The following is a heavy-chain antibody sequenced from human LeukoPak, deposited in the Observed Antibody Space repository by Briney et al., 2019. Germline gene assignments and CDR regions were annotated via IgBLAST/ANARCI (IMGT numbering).Heavy chain of an antibody. CDR3: AKAPTSMVNSYFDY. V-gene: IGHV3-23*01. CDR1: GFTFSSYA. J-gene: IGHJ4*02. Sequence: GGSLRLSCAASGFTFSSYAMSWVRQAPGKGLEWVSAISGSGGSTYYADSVKGRFTISRDNSKNTLYLQMNSLRAEDTAVYSCAKAPTSMVNSYFDYWGQGTLVTVSS. CDR2: ISGSGGST. D-gene: IGHD5-18*01.